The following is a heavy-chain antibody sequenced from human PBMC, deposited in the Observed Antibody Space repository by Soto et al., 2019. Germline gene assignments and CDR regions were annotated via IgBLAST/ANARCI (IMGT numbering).Heavy chain of an antibody. V-gene: IGHV2-26*01. CDR3: ARATGYSSSWALGGNWFDP. D-gene: IGHD6-13*01. J-gene: IGHJ5*02. CDR1: GFSLSNARMG. CDR2: IFSNDEK. Sequence: SGPTLVNPTETLTLTCTVSGFSLSNARMGVSWIRQPPGKALEWLAHIFSNDEKSYSTSLKSRLTISKDTSKSQVVLTMTNMDPVDTATYYCARATGYSSSWALGGNWFDPSGQGTLVTVSS.